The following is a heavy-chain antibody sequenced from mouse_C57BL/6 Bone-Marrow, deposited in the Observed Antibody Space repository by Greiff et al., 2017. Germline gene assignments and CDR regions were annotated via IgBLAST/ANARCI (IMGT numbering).Heavy chain of an antibody. CDR2: IDPENGDT. V-gene: IGHV14-4*01. CDR1: GFNIKDDY. D-gene: IGHD1-1*01. Sequence: EVQVVESGAELVRPGASVKLSCTASGFNIKDDYMHWVKQRPEQGLEWIGWIDPENGDTEYASKFQGKATITADTSSNTAYLQLSSLTSEDTAVYYCTTYGSSHWYFDVWGTGTTVTVSS. CDR3: TTYGSSHWYFDV. J-gene: IGHJ1*03.